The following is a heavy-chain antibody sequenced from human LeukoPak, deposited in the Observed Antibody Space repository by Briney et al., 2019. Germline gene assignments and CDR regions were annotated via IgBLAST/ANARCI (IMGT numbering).Heavy chain of an antibody. J-gene: IGHJ4*02. D-gene: IGHD6-13*01. V-gene: IGHV4-61*01. Sequence: SETLSLTCTVSGGSVSSGSYYWSWIRQPPGKGLEWIGYIYYSGSTNYNPSLKSRVTISVDTSKNQFSLKLSSVTAADTAVYYCARHPSGGYSPFDYWGQGTLVTVSS. CDR2: IYYSGST. CDR3: ARHPSGGYSPFDY. CDR1: GGSVSSGSYY.